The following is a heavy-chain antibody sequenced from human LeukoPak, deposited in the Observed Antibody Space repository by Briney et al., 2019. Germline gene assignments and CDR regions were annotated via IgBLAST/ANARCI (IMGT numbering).Heavy chain of an antibody. V-gene: IGHV3-53*01. CDR3: ARDRRGSGSYYNGKFDY. J-gene: IGHJ4*02. CDR2: IYSGGST. Sequence: GGSLRLSCAASGFTVSSNYMSWVRQAPGKGLEWVSVIYSGGSTYYADSVKGRFTISRDNSKNTLYLQMNSLRAEDTAVYYCARDRRGSGSYYNGKFDYGGQGTLVTVSS. CDR1: GFTVSSNY. D-gene: IGHD3-10*01.